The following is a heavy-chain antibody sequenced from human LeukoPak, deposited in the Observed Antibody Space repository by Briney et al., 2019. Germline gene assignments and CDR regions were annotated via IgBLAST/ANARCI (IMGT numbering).Heavy chain of an antibody. Sequence: GGSLRLSCAASGFTFDDYAMHWVRQAPGKGLEWVSGISWNSGSIGYADSVKGRFTISRDNAKNSLYLQMNSLRAEDTALYYCAKGQTGPVDVWGQGTTVTVSS. V-gene: IGHV3-9*01. J-gene: IGHJ6*02. CDR1: GFTFDDYA. D-gene: IGHD1-1*01. CDR2: ISWNSGSI. CDR3: AKGQTGPVDV.